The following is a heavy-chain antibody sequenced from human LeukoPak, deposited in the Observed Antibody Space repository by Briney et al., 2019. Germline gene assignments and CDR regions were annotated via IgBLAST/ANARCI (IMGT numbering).Heavy chain of an antibody. Sequence: ASVKVSCKASGYTFTGYYMHWVRQAPGQGLEWMGIINPSGGSTSYAQKFQGRVTMTRDTSTSTVYMELSSLRSEDTAVYYCAGPRYCSGGSCYDAFDIWGQGTMVTVSS. CDR1: GYTFTGYY. D-gene: IGHD2-15*01. V-gene: IGHV1-46*01. CDR3: AGPRYCSGGSCYDAFDI. J-gene: IGHJ3*02. CDR2: INPSGGST.